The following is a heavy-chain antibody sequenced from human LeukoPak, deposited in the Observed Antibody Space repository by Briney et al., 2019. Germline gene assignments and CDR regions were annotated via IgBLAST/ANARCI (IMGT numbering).Heavy chain of an antibody. CDR3: ARTVSSGWYDY. D-gene: IGHD6-19*01. V-gene: IGHV3-33*01. CDR2: IRYDGSNK. Sequence: PGRSLRLSCAASGFTFSSYGMHWVRQAPGKGLEWVAVIRYDGSNKYYADSVKGRFTISRDNSKNTLYLQMNSLRAEDTAVYYCARTVSSGWYDYWGQGTLVTVSS. J-gene: IGHJ4*02. CDR1: GFTFSSYG.